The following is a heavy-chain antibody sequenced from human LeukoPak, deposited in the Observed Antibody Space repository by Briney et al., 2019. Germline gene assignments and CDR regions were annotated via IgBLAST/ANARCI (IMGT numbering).Heavy chain of an antibody. J-gene: IGHJ6*03. CDR3: ARLAAYYYYYYMDV. V-gene: IGHV1-2*02. CDR1: GYTFTSYY. Sequence: GASVKVSCKASGYTFTSYYMHWVRQAPGQGLEWMGWINPNSGGTNYAQKFQGRVTMTRDTSISTAYMELSRLRSDDTAVYYCARLAAYYYYYYMDVWGKGTTVTVSS. CDR2: INPNSGGT. D-gene: IGHD6-13*01.